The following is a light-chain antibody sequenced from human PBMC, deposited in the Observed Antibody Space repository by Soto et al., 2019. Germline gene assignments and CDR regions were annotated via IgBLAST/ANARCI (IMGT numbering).Light chain of an antibody. V-gene: IGKV1-39*01. Sequence: DIQMTQSPSSLSAYVGDRVTITCRGSQSISSYLNWYQQKPGKAPKLLIYAASSLQSGVQSRFSGSGSGTDFTLTISSLQPEDVAPYYCQQSYSTPPISFGQGTRLESK. CDR1: QSISSY. CDR3: QQSYSTPPIS. J-gene: IGKJ5*01. CDR2: AAS.